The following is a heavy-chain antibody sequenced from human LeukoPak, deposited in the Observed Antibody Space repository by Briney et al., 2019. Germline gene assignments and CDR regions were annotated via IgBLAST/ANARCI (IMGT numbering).Heavy chain of an antibody. D-gene: IGHD3-22*01. J-gene: IGHJ4*02. V-gene: IGHV4-59*01. Sequence: SETLSLTCTVSGGSISSYYWSWIRQPPGKGLEWIGYIYYSGSTNYNPSLKSRVTISVDTSKNQFSLKLSSVTAADTAVYYCARYSVYDSSGYYYFDYWGQGTLVTVSS. CDR3: ARYSVYDSSGYYYFDY. CDR2: IYYSGST. CDR1: GGSISSYY.